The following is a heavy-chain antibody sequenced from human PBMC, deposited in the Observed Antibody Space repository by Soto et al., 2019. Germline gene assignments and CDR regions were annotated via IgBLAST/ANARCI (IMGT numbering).Heavy chain of an antibody. CDR1: GYTLTELS. J-gene: IGHJ6*02. CDR3: ATDGVRYFDWSHGWYYGMDV. Sequence: ASVKVSCKVSGYTLTELSMHWVRQAPGKGLEWMGGFDPEDGETIYAQKFQGRVTMTEDTSTDTAYMELSSLRSEDTAVYYCATDGVRYFDWSHGWYYGMDVWGQGTTVTVSS. D-gene: IGHD3-9*01. CDR2: FDPEDGET. V-gene: IGHV1-24*01.